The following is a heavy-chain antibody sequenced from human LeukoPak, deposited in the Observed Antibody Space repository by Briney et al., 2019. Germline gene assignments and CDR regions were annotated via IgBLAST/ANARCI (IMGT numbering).Heavy chain of an antibody. V-gene: IGHV3-30-3*01. D-gene: IGHD1-26*01. CDR3: AKDRSYSGYEPLDH. CDR2: ISVDGSNK. J-gene: IGHJ4*02. Sequence: GGSLRLSCAASGFTFTNYAMHWVRQAPGKGLEWVAVISVDGSNKFYAGSVRGRCTISRDNSKNTLYLQMDSLRVEDTAVYYCAKDRSYSGYEPLDHWGQGTLVSVSS. CDR1: GFTFTNYA.